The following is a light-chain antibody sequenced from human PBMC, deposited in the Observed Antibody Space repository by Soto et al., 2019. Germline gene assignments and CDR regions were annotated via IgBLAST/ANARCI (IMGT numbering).Light chain of an antibody. CDR3: LQHSTYPLT. CDR1: QGIRND. V-gene: IGKV1-17*01. J-gene: IGKJ1*01. Sequence: DIPMTQFPSSLSASVGDRVTITCRASQGIRNDLGWYQQKPGKAPQSLIYAGSSLQSGVPSRFSGSGSGTEFTLAISSLQPEDSATLYWLQHSTYPLTFGQGTKVESK. CDR2: AGS.